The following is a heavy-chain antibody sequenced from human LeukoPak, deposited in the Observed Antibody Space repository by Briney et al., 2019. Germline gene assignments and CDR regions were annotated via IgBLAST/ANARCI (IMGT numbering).Heavy chain of an antibody. J-gene: IGHJ4*02. CDR2: VYTSGST. CDR1: GGSISSGSYY. V-gene: IGHV4-61*02. CDR3: ARESGPWWFPSH. D-gene: IGHD2-8*02. Sequence: SQTLSLTCTVSGGSISSGSYYWSWIRQPAGKGLEWIGRVYTSGSTNYNPSLKSRATISVDTSKNQFSLKLSSVTAADTAVYYCARESGPWWFPSHWGQGTLVTVSS.